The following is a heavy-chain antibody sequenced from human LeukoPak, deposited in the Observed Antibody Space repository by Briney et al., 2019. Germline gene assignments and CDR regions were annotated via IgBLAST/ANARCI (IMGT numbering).Heavy chain of an antibody. Sequence: PGGSLRRSCGASGFTFSSYAMHWVRQAPGKGLEWVAVISYDGSNKYYADAVKGRFTISRDNSKNTLYLQMNSLRAEDTAVYYCASHSGTDWGQGTLVTVSS. CDR3: ASHSGTD. CDR2: ISYDGSNK. D-gene: IGHD1-26*01. CDR1: GFTFSSYA. J-gene: IGHJ4*02. V-gene: IGHV3-30-3*01.